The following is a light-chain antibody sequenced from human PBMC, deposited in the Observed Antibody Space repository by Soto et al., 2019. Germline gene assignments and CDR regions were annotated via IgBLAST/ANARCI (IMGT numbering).Light chain of an antibody. CDR1: QTVRDN. CDR2: GAT. CDR3: QQYINWPRT. Sequence: EVVMTQSPATLSVSPGERATLSCRASQTVRDNLGWYQQKPGQPPRLLIYGATTRATGIPARFIGSGSGTEFTLTISSLQSEDFAVYYCQQYINWPRTFGQGTKVDIK. J-gene: IGKJ1*01. V-gene: IGKV3D-15*01.